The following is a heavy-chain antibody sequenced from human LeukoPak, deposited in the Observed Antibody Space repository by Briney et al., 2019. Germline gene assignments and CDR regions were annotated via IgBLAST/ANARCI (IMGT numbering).Heavy chain of an antibody. CDR1: GFTFSSYA. D-gene: IGHD3-22*01. Sequence: GGSLRLSCAASGFTFSSYAMSWVRQAPGKGLEWVSAISGSGGSTYYADSVKGRFTISRDNSKNTLYLQMNSLRAEDTAVYYCAKESYDSSGYYSTYYFDYWGQGTLVTVSS. CDR3: AKESYDSSGYYSTYYFDY. V-gene: IGHV3-23*01. J-gene: IGHJ4*02. CDR2: ISGSGGST.